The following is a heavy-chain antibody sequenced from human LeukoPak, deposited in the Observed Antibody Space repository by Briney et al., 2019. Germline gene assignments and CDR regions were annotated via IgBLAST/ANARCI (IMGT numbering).Heavy chain of an antibody. Sequence: RGSLRLSCAASGFTFSSYGMHWVRQAPGKGLEWVAVIPYDGRNKNSADSVKGRFTISRDNSKNTLYLQMNSLRAEDTAVYYCAREAYCSGGSCYLPGPFDPWGQGTLVTVSS. CDR2: IPYDGRNK. D-gene: IGHD2-15*01. CDR3: AREAYCSGGSCYLPGPFDP. V-gene: IGHV3-30*19. J-gene: IGHJ5*02. CDR1: GFTFSSYG.